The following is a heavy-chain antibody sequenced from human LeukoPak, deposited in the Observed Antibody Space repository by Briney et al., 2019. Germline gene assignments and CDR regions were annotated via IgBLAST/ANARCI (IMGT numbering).Heavy chain of an antibody. CDR1: GFTFSSHW. CDR3: ARGLGCSSTSCYYYYYYMDV. D-gene: IGHD2-2*01. V-gene: IGHV3-74*01. CDR2: INSDGSST. Sequence: GGSLRLSCAASGFTFSSHWMHWVRQAPGKGLVWVSRINSDGSSTSYADSVKGRFTISRDNAKNTLYLQMNSLRAEDTAVYYCARGLGCSSTSCYYYYYYMDVWGKGTTVTVSS. J-gene: IGHJ6*03.